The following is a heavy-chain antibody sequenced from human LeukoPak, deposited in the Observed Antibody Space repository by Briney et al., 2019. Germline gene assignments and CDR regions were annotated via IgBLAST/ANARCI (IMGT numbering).Heavy chain of an antibody. Sequence: ASVKVSCKVSGFTFTDYYIQWVRQAPGQGLEWMGWINPNNGDTKYAQKFQGLVTMSRDTSISTAYMELSRLTSDDTAIYYCARTKPPCSSCLLLDYWGQGTLVTVSS. D-gene: IGHD2-2*01. CDR2: INPNNGDT. V-gene: IGHV1-2*02. J-gene: IGHJ4*02. CDR3: ARTKPPCSSCLLLDY. CDR1: GFTFTDYY.